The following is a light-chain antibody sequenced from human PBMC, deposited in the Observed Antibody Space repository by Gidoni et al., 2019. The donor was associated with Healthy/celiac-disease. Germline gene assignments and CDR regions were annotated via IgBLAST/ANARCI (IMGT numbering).Light chain of an antibody. CDR1: SSTIGAGYD. Sequence: QSVLTQPPSVSGAPGQRVTISCTGSSSTIGAGYDVHWYQQLPGTAPKLLIYGNSNRPSGVPDRFSGSKSGTSASLAITGLQAEDEADYYCQSYDSSSPWVFGGGTKLTVL. V-gene: IGLV1-40*01. CDR3: QSYDSSSPWV. CDR2: GNS. J-gene: IGLJ3*02.